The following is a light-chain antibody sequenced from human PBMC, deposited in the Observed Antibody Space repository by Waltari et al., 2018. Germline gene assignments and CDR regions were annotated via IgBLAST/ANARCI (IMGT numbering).Light chain of an antibody. CDR3: SSYTGTATPRV. J-gene: IGLJ3*02. V-gene: IGLV2-23*01. CDR2: GGG. Sequence: QQPPGKAPKVKLYGGGKRPSGVSNRFSGSKSGNTASLTISGLQADDEADYFCSSYTGTATPRVFGGGTRLTVL.